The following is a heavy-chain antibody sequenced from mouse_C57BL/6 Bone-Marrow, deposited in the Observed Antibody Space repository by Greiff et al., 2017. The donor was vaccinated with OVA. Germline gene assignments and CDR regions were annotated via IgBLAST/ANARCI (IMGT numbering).Heavy chain of an antibody. Sequence: EVQGVESGGGLEKPGGSLKLSCAASGFTFSSYAMSWVRQTPEKRLEWVATISDGGSYTYSPDNVKGRFTISRDNAKNNLYLQMSHLKSEDTAMYYCAVIATVVATRAMDYGGQGTSVTVSS. CDR2: ISDGGSYT. V-gene: IGHV5-4*01. CDR1: GFTFSSYA. CDR3: AVIATVVATRAMDY. J-gene: IGHJ4*01. D-gene: IGHD1-1*01.